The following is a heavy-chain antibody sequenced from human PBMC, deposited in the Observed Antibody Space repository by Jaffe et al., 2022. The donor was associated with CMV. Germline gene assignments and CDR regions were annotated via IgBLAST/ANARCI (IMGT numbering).Heavy chain of an antibody. CDR3: ARSPRSRYCSSTSCLNWFDP. D-gene: IGHD2-2*01. Sequence: EVQLLESGGGLVQPGGSLRLSCAASGFTFSSYAMSWVRQAPGKGLEWVSAISGSGGSTYYADSVKGRFTISRDNSKNTLYLQMNSLRAEDTAVYYCARSPRSRYCSSTSCLNWFDPWGQGTLVTVSS. J-gene: IGHJ5*02. V-gene: IGHV3-23*01. CDR2: ISGSGGST. CDR1: GFTFSSYA.